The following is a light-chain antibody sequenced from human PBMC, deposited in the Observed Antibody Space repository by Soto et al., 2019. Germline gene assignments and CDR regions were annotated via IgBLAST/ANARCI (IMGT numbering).Light chain of an antibody. CDR1: QSISSY. CDR3: QQSYSTLVT. V-gene: IGKV1-39*01. Sequence: DIQMTQSPSSLSASGGDRVTITCRASQSISSYLNWYQQKPGKAPKLLIYAASSLQSGVPSRFSGSGSGTDFNLTISSLQPEDFATYYCQQSYSTLVTFGGGTKVEIK. CDR2: AAS. J-gene: IGKJ4*01.